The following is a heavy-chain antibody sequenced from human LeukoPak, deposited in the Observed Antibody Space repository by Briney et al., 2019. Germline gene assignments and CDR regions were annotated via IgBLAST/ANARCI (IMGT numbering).Heavy chain of an antibody. CDR3: AHRRRTNFDY. D-gene: IGHD1-7*01. Sequence: QTLSLTCTFSGFSLSTSGMCVSWIRQPPGKALEWLARIDWDDEKLYSASLKSRLTITKDTSKNQVVLTMTNMDPVDTATYYCAHRRRTNFDYWGQGTLVTVSS. CDR1: GFSLSTSGMC. V-gene: IGHV2-5*08. CDR2: IDWDDEK. J-gene: IGHJ4*02.